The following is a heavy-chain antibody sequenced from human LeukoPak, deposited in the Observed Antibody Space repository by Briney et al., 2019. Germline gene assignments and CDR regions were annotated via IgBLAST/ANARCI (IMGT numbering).Heavy chain of an antibody. CDR3: ARDPFSSSSFDY. D-gene: IGHD6-13*01. CDR2: ISSSSSYI. CDR1: GFTFSSYS. Sequence: GGSLRLSCAASGFTFSSYSMDWVRQAPGKGLEWVSSISSSSSYIYYADSVKGRFTISRDNAKNSLYLQMNTLRAEDTAVYYCARDPFSSSSFDYWGQGTLVTVSS. V-gene: IGHV3-21*01. J-gene: IGHJ4*02.